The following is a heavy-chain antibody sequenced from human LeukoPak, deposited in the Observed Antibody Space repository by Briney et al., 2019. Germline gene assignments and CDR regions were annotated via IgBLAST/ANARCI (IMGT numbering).Heavy chain of an antibody. D-gene: IGHD6-13*01. CDR3: ATLGVISSSPVGY. CDR1: GGSISSSSYY. J-gene: IGHJ4*02. V-gene: IGHV4-39*01. Sequence: SETLSLTCTVSGGSISSSSYYWGWIRQPPGQGLEWIGSIYYSGSTYYNPSLKSRVTISVDTSKNQFSLKLSSVTAADTAVYYCATLGVISSSPVGYWGQGTLVTVSS. CDR2: IYYSGST.